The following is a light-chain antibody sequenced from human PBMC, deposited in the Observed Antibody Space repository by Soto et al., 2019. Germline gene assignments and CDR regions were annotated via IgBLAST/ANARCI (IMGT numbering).Light chain of an antibody. Sequence: EIVMTQSPATLSVSPGGRATLSCRASQSISDTLAWYQQKPGQAPRLLIYSASRGATGFPARFSGSGSGTDFTLTISSLEPEDFAVYYCQQRGDWPPITFGQGTRLEI. CDR1: QSISDT. J-gene: IGKJ5*01. CDR3: QQRGDWPPIT. CDR2: SAS. V-gene: IGKV3-11*01.